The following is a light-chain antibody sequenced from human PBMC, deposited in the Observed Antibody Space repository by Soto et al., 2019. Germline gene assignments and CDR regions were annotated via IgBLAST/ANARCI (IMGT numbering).Light chain of an antibody. J-gene: IGKJ1*01. V-gene: IGKV3-20*01. CDR2: GAS. Sequence: ERVLSQISSTRTCVLEGKGVVPGRGRQSVSSSFLAWYQQKPGQAPRPPLYGASSRATGIPDRFSGSRSGTDFTLLLCRLSPEAFVAYCCLLYRSSLPWTLRQGTKVDIK. CDR1: QSVSSSF. CDR3: LLYRSSLPWT.